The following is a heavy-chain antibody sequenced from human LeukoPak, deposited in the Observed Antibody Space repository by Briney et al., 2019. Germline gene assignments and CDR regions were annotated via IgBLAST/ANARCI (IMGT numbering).Heavy chain of an antibody. CDR3: VRHDYDTSWGLDWFFDL. J-gene: IGHJ2*01. CDR2: IYYNGRP. Sequence: PSETLSLTCTVSGDSIRSYYWSWIRQSPGKGLEWIAYIYYNGRPDSNPSLKSRVTISLDMSKNQLSLKLNSVTAADTAVYYCVRHDYDTSWGLDWFFDLWGRGTLVIVSS. D-gene: IGHD2-2*01. CDR1: GDSIRSYY. V-gene: IGHV4-59*08.